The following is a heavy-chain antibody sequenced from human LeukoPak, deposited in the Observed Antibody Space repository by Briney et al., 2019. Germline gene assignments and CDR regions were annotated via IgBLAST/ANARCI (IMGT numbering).Heavy chain of an antibody. CDR1: GGSFSSSNW. J-gene: IGHJ3*02. CDR3: ARDHPVARAFDI. D-gene: IGHD6-19*01. Sequence: SETLSLTCAVYGGSFSSSNWWSWVRQPPGKGLEWIGEIYHSGSTNYNPSLKSRVTISVDKSKNQFSLKLSSVTAADTAVYYCARDHPVARAFDIWGQGTMVTVSS. V-gene: IGHV4-4*02. CDR2: IYHSGST.